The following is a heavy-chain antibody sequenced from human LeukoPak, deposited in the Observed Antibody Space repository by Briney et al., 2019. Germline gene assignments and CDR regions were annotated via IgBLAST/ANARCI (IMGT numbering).Heavy chain of an antibody. V-gene: IGHV4-59*01. CDR2: IYYTGST. J-gene: IGHJ5*02. CDR1: GGSISTYY. D-gene: IGHD6-13*01. CDR3: ARAGSGYSSSWLFDP. Sequence: SETLSLTCTVSGGSISTYYWSWIRQPPGKGLEWIGYIYYTGSTNYNPSLKSRVTISVDTSKNQFSLKLSSVTAADTAVYYCARAGSGYSSSWLFDPWGQGTLVTVSS.